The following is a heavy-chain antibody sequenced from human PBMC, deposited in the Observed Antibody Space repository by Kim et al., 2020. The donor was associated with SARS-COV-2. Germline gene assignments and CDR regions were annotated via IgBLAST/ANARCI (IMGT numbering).Heavy chain of an antibody. V-gene: IGHV3-48*02. Sequence: GGSLRLSCAASGFTFGIYSMNWVRQAPGQGLEWISYIGSGNRGSPPIYYAGSLRGRFSISRDNAKNSLYLQMNSLRDEDTAVYYCARVRTGYGMDVWGQGTTVTVSS. CDR2: IGSGNRGSPPI. CDR1: GFTFGIYS. J-gene: IGHJ6*02. CDR3: ARVRTGYGMDV.